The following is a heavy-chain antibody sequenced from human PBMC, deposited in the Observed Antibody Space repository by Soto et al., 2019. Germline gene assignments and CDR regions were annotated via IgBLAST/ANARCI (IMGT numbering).Heavy chain of an antibody. CDR3: AKELAAAGPRDDYYYYGMDV. V-gene: IGHV3-43*01. J-gene: IGHJ6*02. Sequence: GGSLRLSCAASGFTFDDYTMHWVRQAPGKGLEWVSLISWDGGSTYYADSVKGRFTISRDNSKNSLYLQMNSLRTEDTALYYCAKELAAAGPRDDYYYYGMDVWGQGTTVTVSS. CDR2: ISWDGGST. CDR1: GFTFDDYT. D-gene: IGHD6-13*01.